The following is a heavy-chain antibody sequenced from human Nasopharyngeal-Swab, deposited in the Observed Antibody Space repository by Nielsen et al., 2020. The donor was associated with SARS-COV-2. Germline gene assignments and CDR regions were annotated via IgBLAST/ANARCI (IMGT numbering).Heavy chain of an antibody. J-gene: IGHJ4*02. D-gene: IGHD3-10*01. CDR3: AKDHFYDSGSYDRLYFDF. Sequence: GGSLRLSCAALGFTLRDYAMHWVRQAPGKGLEWLGLFSYDGTKRYLADSMKGRFSISRDTVKNILYLQMDSLRADDTAVYYCAKDHFYDSGSYDRLYFDFWGQGTLVTVSS. V-gene: IGHV3-30*18. CDR2: FSYDGTKR. CDR1: GFTLRDYA.